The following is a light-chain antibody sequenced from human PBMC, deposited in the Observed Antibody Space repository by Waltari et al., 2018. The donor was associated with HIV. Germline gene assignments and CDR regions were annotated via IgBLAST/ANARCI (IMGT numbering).Light chain of an antibody. Sequence: SYVLTQPPSVSVAPGQTARITCGGNNIGSKSVHLYQQKPGQAPVLVVYGDSDRPSGIPERFSGSNSGNTATLTISRVEAGDEADYYCQVWDSSSDHVVFGGGTKLTVL. CDR2: GDS. J-gene: IGLJ2*01. CDR1: NIGSKS. V-gene: IGLV3-21*02. CDR3: QVWDSSSDHVV.